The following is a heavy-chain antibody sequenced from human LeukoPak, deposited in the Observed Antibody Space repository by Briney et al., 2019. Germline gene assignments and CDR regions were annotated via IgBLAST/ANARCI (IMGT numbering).Heavy chain of an antibody. CDR3: AKENYDILTGSHRFFDY. CDR2: ISGSGGST. J-gene: IGHJ4*02. CDR1: GFTFSSYA. Sequence: AGGSLRLSCAASGFTFSSYAMSWLRKAPGKGLEWVSAISGSGGSTYYADSVKGRFTISRDNSKNTLYLQMNSLRAEDTAVYYCAKENYDILTGSHRFFDYWGQGTLVTVSS. D-gene: IGHD3-9*01. V-gene: IGHV3-23*01.